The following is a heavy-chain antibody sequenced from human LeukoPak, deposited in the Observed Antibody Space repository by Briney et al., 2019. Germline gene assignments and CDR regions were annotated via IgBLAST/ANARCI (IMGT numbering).Heavy chain of an antibody. J-gene: IGHJ4*02. V-gene: IGHV3-23*01. Sequence: ASVKVSCKASGGTFSSYAMSWVRQAPGEGLEWVSAISGSGGSTYYADSVKGRFTISRDNSKNTLYLQMNSLRAEDTAVYYCANYEFDYWGQGTLVTVSS. CDR2: ISGSGGST. CDR1: GGTFSSYA. CDR3: ANYEFDY. D-gene: IGHD5-12*01.